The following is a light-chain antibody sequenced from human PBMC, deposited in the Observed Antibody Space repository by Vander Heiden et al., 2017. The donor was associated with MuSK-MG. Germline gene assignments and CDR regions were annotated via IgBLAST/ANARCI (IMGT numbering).Light chain of an antibody. V-gene: IGKV4-1*01. CDR3: QQYDTSPWT. J-gene: IGKJ1*01. Sequence: IVMTQSPDSLTVSLGERATIDCKSSQSLFYSSNNKNYLVWYQQKPGQPPKLLISWASTRESGVPDRFSGSGSETDFTLTINSLQAEDVGVYYCQQYDTSPWTFGPGTRVEIK. CDR2: WAS. CDR1: QSLFYSSNNKNY.